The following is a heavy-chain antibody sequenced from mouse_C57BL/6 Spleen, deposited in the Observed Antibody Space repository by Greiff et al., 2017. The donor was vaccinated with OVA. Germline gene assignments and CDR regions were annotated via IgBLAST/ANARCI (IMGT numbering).Heavy chain of an antibody. Sequence: QVHVKQPGTELVKPGASVKLSCKASGYTFTSYWMHWVKQRPGQGLEWIGNINPSNGGTNYNEKFKSKATLTVDKSSSTAYMQLSSLTSEDSAVYYCARDGGYYGNLYYFDYWGQGTTLTVSS. CDR1: GYTFTSYW. CDR2: INPSNGGT. J-gene: IGHJ2*01. D-gene: IGHD2-1*01. V-gene: IGHV1-53*01. CDR3: ARDGGYYGNLYYFDY.